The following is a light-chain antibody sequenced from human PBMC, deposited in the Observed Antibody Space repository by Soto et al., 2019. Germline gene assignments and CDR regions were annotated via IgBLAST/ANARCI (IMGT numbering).Light chain of an antibody. V-gene: IGLV2-14*03. Sequence: QCALTQPASVSGSPGQSITIPCTGTSSDVGGYNYVSWYQQHPGKAPKLMIYDVIKRPSGVSSRFSGSKSGNTASLTISGLRTEDEADYYCFSYAGSSTYVFGTGTKVTVL. CDR3: FSYAGSSTYV. CDR2: DVI. CDR1: SSDVGGYNY. J-gene: IGLJ1*01.